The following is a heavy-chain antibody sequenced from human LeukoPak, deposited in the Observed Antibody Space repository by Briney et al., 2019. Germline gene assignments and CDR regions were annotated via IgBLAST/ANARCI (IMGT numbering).Heavy chain of an antibody. CDR1: GVTFSHYG. CDR3: ARDFGTTVTTFGAVDI. J-gene: IGHJ3*02. Sequence: GGSLRLCGAASGVTFSHYGMHWVRQAPGKGLEWVALIWDDGNKKSHADTVKGRFTISRDNSKNTLYLQMNSLRAEDTAVYYCARDFGTTVTTFGAVDIWGQGTKVIVSS. V-gene: IGHV3-33*01. D-gene: IGHD4-17*01. CDR2: IWDDGNKK.